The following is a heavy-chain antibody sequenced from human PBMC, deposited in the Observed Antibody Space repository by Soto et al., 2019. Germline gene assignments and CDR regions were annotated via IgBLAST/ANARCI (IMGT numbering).Heavy chain of an antibody. J-gene: IGHJ4*02. Sequence: TSTVSGGSISSSSFYWGWIRQPPGKGLEWIAAIYYNGSPYYNPSLKSRVTVSVDTSTNQFSVRLSSVTAADTAVYYCARLLHDSSGYYYFDYWGQGALVTVSS. CDR2: IYYNGSP. V-gene: IGHV4-39*01. D-gene: IGHD3-22*01. CDR3: ARLLHDSSGYYYFDY. CDR1: GGSISSSSFY.